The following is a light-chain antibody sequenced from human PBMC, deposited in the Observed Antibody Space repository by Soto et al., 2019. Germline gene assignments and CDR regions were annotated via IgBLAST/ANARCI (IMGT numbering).Light chain of an antibody. CDR1: QGISNH. V-gene: IGKV1-16*02. CDR2: SAS. CDR3: QQYKSYPLT. J-gene: IGKJ4*01. Sequence: DIQMTQSPSSLSASVGDRVTITCRASQGISNHLAWFQQKPGKAPKSLIFSASSLQFGVPSKFSGSVSGTDFTLTISSLHPEDFATYYCQQYKSYPLTFGGGTKVEIK.